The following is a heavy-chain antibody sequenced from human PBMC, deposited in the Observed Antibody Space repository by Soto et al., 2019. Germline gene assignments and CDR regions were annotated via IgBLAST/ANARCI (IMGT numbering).Heavy chain of an antibody. CDR3: TLSRGAYPYGAY. CDR2: INPLCNDP. V-gene: IGHV1-69*01. CDR1: GCTFNIFA. Sequence: QLVQSGAEVKKPGSSVKVSCKASGCTFNIFAVNWVRQAPGQGLQWIGGINPLCNDPHYAQKFRGRITITADEASSTPRLQLSALSADDTATYYCTLSRGAYPYGAYWGQGTPVTVSS. D-gene: IGHD4-17*01. J-gene: IGHJ4*02.